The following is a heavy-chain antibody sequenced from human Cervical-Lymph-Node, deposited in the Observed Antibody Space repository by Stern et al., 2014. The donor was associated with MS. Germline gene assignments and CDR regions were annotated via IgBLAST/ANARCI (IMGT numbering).Heavy chain of an antibody. Sequence: VHLVESGGGVVQPGRSLRLSCAASGFTFSSSGMHWVRQAPGKGLEWLAIIWYDGSNRYYADSVKGRFTIARDNSKNTLYLQMNSLRAEDTAVYYCAREGGNTAEYFQHWGQGTRVTVSS. V-gene: IGHV3-33*01. J-gene: IGHJ1*01. CDR1: GFTFSSSG. CDR2: IWYDGSNR. CDR3: AREGGNTAEYFQH. D-gene: IGHD4-23*01.